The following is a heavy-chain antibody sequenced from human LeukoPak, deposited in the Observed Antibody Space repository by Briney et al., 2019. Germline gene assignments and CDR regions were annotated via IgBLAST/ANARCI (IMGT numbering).Heavy chain of an antibody. Sequence: SETLSLTCTVSGGSISSSSYYWGWIRQPPGKGLEWIGEINHSGSTNYNPSLKSRVTISVDTSKNQFSLKLSSVTAADTAVYYCARDWYFDLWGRGTLVTVSS. V-gene: IGHV4-39*07. J-gene: IGHJ2*01. CDR3: ARDWYFDL. CDR2: INHSGST. CDR1: GGSISSSSYY.